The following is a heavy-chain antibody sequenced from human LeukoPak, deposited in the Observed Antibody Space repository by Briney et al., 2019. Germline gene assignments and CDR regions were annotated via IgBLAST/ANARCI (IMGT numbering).Heavy chain of an antibody. CDR2: ISAYNGNT. V-gene: IGHV1-18*03. CDR1: GYTFTSYG. CDR3: VRSLRIGLGYCSSTSRPPRDY. D-gene: IGHD2-2*01. J-gene: IGHJ4*02. Sequence: GASVKVSCKASGYTFTSYGISWVRQAPGQGLEWMGWISAYNGNTNYAQKLQGRVTMTTDTSMSTAYMELSSLRSEDMVVYSCVRSLRIGLGYCSSTSRPPRDYWGQGTLVTVSS.